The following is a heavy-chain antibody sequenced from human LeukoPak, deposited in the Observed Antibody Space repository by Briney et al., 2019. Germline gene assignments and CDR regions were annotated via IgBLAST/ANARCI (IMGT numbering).Heavy chain of an antibody. CDR3: ARDLDLMSRYYYYYMDV. V-gene: IGHV4-4*07. CDR1: GDSISGFY. CDR2: IYTSGST. D-gene: IGHD2-8*01. J-gene: IGHJ6*03. Sequence: SETLSLTCTVSGDSISGFYWSWIRQPAGKGLQWIGRIYTSGSTNYNPSLKSRVTISVDTSKNQFSLKLSSVTAADTAVYYCARDLDLMSRYYYYYMDVWGKGTTVTVSS.